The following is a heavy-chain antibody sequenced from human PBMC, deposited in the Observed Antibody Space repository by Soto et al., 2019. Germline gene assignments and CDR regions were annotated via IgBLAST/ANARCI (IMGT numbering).Heavy chain of an antibody. D-gene: IGHD5-12*01. V-gene: IGHV3-48*03. J-gene: IGHJ6*02. Sequence: PGGSLRFSCAASGFTFSSYEMNWVRQSPGKGLEWVSYISSSGSTIYYADSVKGRFTISRDNAKNSLYLQMNSLRAEDTAVYYCARVPAGYMTYYYGMDVWGQGTTVTVSS. CDR2: ISSSGSTI. CDR1: GFTFSSYE. CDR3: ARVPAGYMTYYYGMDV.